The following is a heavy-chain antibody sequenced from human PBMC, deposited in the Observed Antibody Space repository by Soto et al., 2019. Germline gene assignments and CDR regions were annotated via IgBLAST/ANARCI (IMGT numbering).Heavy chain of an antibody. CDR3: ARGSRGIAAAGTTDYYYYYGMDV. J-gene: IGHJ6*02. Sequence: ASVKVSCKASGYTFPSYDINWVRQATGQGLEWMGWMNPNSGNTGYAQKFQGRVTMTRNTSISTAYMELSSLRSEDTAVYYCARGSRGIAAAGTTDYYYYYGMDVWGQGTTVTVSS. CDR1: GYTFPSYD. V-gene: IGHV1-8*01. CDR2: MNPNSGNT. D-gene: IGHD6-13*01.